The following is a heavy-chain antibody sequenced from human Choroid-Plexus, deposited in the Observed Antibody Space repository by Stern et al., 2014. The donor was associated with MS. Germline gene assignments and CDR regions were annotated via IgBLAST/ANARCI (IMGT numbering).Heavy chain of an antibody. D-gene: IGHD2/OR15-2a*01. CDR1: GFTLGSCA. CDR3: AKDRQYLTYFFDH. V-gene: IGHV3-30*18. J-gene: IGHJ5*02. CDR2: VSYDGSNK. Sequence: DQLVESGGGVVQPGRPLRLSCVASGFTLGSCAMHWVRQAPGKGLEWVAGVSYDGSNKYYADSVKGRFTISRDNSQNTLYMQMSSLRPEDTAMYYCAKDRQYLTYFFDHWGQGSLVTVSS.